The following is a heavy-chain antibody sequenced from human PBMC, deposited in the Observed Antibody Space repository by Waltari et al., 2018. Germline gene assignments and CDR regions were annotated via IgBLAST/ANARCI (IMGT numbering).Heavy chain of an antibody. CDR2: ISSSSSTI. J-gene: IGHJ6*02. CDR3: ARDLLKPLGYSSYYGMDV. D-gene: IGHD5-18*01. CDR1: GFTFSSYS. V-gene: IGHV3-48*01. Sequence: EVQLVESGGGLVQPGGSLRLSCAASGFTFSSYSMNWVRQAPGKGLEWVSYISSSSSTIYYADSVKGRFTISRDNAKNSLYLQMNSLRAEDTAVYYCARDLLKPLGYSSYYGMDVWGQGTTVTVSS.